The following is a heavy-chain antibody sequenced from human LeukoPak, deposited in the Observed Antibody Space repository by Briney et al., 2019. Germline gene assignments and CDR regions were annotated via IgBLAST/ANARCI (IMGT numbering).Heavy chain of an antibody. Sequence: PGGSLRLSCAASGFTFDDYAIHWVRQAPGKGLEWVSGISWNSGSIGYADSVKGRFTISRDNAKNSLYLQMHSLRAEDTALYYCAKDMGGSYFRGAFDIWGQGTMVTVSS. D-gene: IGHD1-26*01. J-gene: IGHJ3*02. CDR3: AKDMGGSYFRGAFDI. CDR2: ISWNSGSI. V-gene: IGHV3-9*01. CDR1: GFTFDDYA.